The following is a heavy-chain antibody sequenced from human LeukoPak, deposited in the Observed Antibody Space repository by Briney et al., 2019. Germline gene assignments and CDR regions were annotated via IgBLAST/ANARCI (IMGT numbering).Heavy chain of an antibody. CDR2: IYHSGST. CDR1: GGSISSGGYS. CDR3: ARAYDSSGYYYYGY. D-gene: IGHD3-22*01. V-gene: IGHV4-30-2*01. Sequence: SETLSLTCAVSGGSISSGGYSWSWIRQPPGKGLEWIGYIYHSGSTYYNPSLKSRATISVDRSKNQFSLKLSSVTAADTAVYYCARAYDSSGYYYYGYWGQGTLVTVSS. J-gene: IGHJ4*02.